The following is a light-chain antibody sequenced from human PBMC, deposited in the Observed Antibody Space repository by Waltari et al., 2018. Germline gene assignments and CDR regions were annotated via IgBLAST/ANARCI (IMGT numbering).Light chain of an antibody. CDR2: KDT. CDR3: QSADSAGIWV. V-gene: IGLV3-25*03. Sequence: SYELTQAPSVSVSAGQTATITCSGSALKKQFGYWYQQRPGQAPVLIIYKDTERTSEIPERFSGSTSGTTVTLTINDVQAEDEADYYCQSADSAGIWVFGGGTTLTVL. CDR1: ALKKQF. J-gene: IGLJ3*02.